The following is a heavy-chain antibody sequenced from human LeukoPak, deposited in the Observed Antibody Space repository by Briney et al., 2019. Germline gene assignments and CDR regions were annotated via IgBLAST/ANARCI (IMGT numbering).Heavy chain of an antibody. J-gene: IGHJ6*02. CDR1: VFAFWRW. Sequence: GGSLTLPCSVCVFAFWRWRALGARHSRRRAGEGGAVISYDGCNKYYADSVKGRFTISRDNSKNTLYLQMNSLRAEDTAVYYCAKDQGFLLWFGELLFSNYYYGMDVWGQGTTVTVSS. D-gene: IGHD3-10*01. V-gene: IGHV3-30*18. CDR3: AKDQGFLLWFGELLFSNYYYGMDV. CDR2: ISYDGCNK.